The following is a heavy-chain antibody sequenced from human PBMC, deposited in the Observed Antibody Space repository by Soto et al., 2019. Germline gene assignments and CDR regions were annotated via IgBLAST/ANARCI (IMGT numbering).Heavy chain of an antibody. J-gene: IGHJ6*02. CDR2: LSHDETNK. V-gene: IGHV3-30*18. CDR1: GFTFSTYG. Sequence: GGSLRLSCAASGFTFSTYGMHWVRQAPGKGLEWVAALSHDETNKYYADSVKGRFTISRDNSKNTLYLEMFSLRAEDTAVYYCVKEGRGSSTSCSRCYGLDVWGQGTTVTVSS. CDR3: VKEGRGSSTSCSRCYGLDV. D-gene: IGHD2-2*01.